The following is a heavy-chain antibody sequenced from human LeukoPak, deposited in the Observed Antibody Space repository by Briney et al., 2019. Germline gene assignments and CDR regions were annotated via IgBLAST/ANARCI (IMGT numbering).Heavy chain of an antibody. V-gene: IGHV3-30*02. D-gene: IGHD3-22*01. CDR3: ARDEKDSSGYHLGHYSDY. J-gene: IGHJ4*02. CDR1: GFTFSSYA. CDR2: IRYDGSNK. Sequence: PEGSLRLSCAASGFTFSSYAMHWVRQAPGKGLEWVAFIRYDGSNKYYADSVKGRFTISRDNSKNTLYLQMNSLRAEDTAAYYCARDEKDSSGYHLGHYSDYWGQGTLVTVSS.